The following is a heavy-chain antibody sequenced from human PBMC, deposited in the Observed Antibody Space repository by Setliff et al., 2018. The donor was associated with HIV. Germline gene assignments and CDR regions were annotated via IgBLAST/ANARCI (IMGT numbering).Heavy chain of an antibody. D-gene: IGHD7-27*01. Sequence: GASVKVSCKTSGGTFNSHVISWVRQAPGQGLEWMGWISPYDLSERISQRFRGRVTMTRDTSINAAYLDLSGLTSDDTAVFYCARQFSNSFDDWGQGALVTVS. CDR3: ARQFSNSFDD. J-gene: IGHJ4*02. CDR2: ISPYDLS. CDR1: GGTFNSHV. V-gene: IGHV1-2*02.